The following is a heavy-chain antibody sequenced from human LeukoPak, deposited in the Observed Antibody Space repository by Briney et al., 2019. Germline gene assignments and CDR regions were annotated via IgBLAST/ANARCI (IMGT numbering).Heavy chain of an antibody. CDR1: GGTFSSYA. CDR2: IIPIFGTA. D-gene: IGHD5-18*01. CDR3: ARDLARGYSYGLHYMDV. V-gene: IGHV1-69*05. J-gene: IGHJ6*03. Sequence: SVKVSCKASGGTFSSYAISWVRQAPGQGLEWMGRIIPIFGTANYTQKFQGRVTITTDESTSTAYMELSSLRSEDTAVYYCARDLARGYSYGLHYMDVWGKGTTVTVSS.